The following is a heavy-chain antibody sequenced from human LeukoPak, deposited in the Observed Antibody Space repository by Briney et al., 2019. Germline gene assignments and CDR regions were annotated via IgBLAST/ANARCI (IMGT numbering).Heavy chain of an antibody. CDR3: VSSYCSGGSCYSASGS. V-gene: IGHV3-23*01. J-gene: IGHJ5*02. CDR1: GFTFSSYA. CDR2: ISGSGGST. Sequence: PGGSLRLSCAASGFTFSSYAMSWVRQAPGKGLEWVSAISGSGGSTYYADSVKGRFTISRDNAKNTLYLQMNSLRAEDTAVYYCVSSYCSGGSCYSASGSWGQGTLVTVSS. D-gene: IGHD2-15*01.